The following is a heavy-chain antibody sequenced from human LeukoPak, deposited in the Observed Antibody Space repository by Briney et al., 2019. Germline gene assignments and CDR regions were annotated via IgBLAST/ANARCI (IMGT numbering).Heavy chain of an antibody. V-gene: IGHV3-9*01. CDR1: GFTFHDYA. J-gene: IGHJ6*03. CDR2: ISWNSGSI. Sequence: GRSLRLSCAASGFTFHDYAMHWVRQAPGKGLEWVSGISWNSGSIGYADSVKGRFTISRDNAKNSLYLQMNSLRAEDTAVYYCARARGYSYGSYYYYYYMDVWGKGTTVTVSS. CDR3: ARARGYSYGSYYYYYYMDV. D-gene: IGHD5-18*01.